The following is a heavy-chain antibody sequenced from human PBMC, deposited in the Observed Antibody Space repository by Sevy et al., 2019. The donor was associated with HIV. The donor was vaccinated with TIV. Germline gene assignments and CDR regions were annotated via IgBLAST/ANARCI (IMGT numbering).Heavy chain of an antibody. Sequence: GGSLRLSCAASGFTFSNYGIHWVRQAPGKGLEWVAITSYDGHNNYYEDSVKGRFTISRDKSKNTLYLQMNSLRAEDTAVYYCAKDLLQLTIKELAQDYYYGMDVWGQGTTVTVSS. CDR2: TSYDGHNN. V-gene: IGHV3-30*18. J-gene: IGHJ6*02. D-gene: IGHD1-26*01. CDR3: AKDLLQLTIKELAQDYYYGMDV. CDR1: GFTFSNYG.